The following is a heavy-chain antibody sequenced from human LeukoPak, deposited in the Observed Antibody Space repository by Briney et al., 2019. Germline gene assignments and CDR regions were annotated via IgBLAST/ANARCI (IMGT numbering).Heavy chain of an antibody. CDR3: AREEDTLDAFDI. CDR1: GGSISSYY. CDR2: IYYSGST. V-gene: IGHV4-59*01. J-gene: IGHJ3*02. Sequence: SETLSLTCTVSGGSISSYYWSWIRQPPGKGLEWIGYIYYSGSTNYNPSLKSRVTISVDTSKNQFSLKLSSVTAADTAVYYCAREEDTLDAFDIWGQETMVTVSS. D-gene: IGHD2-15*01.